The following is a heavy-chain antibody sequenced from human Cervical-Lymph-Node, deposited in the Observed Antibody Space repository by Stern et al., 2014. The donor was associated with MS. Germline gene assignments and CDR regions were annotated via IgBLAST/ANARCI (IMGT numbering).Heavy chain of an antibody. J-gene: IGHJ4*02. Sequence: QVTLKESGPTLVKPTQTLTLTCSFSGFSLRTSGANVGWIRQPTGKALEWLPLIYWNDEKRYSPSLRTRLTITKDTSKTQVVLKMTNMNPVNTATFYCAHRDYGGNSGFDYWGQGTLVTVSS. CDR3: AHRDYGGNSGFDY. CDR2: IYWNDEK. D-gene: IGHD4-23*01. CDR1: GFSLRTSGAN. V-gene: IGHV2-5*01.